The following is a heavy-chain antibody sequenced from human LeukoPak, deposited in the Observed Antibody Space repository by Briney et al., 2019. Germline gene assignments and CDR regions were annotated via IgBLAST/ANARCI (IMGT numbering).Heavy chain of an antibody. V-gene: IGHV1-2*06. D-gene: IGHD2-21*02. CDR1: GYTLTELS. CDR2: INPNSGGT. J-gene: IGHJ6*03. Sequence: ASVKVSCKVSGYTLTELSMHWVRQAPGQGLEWMGRINPNSGGTNYAQKFQGRVTMTRDTSISTAYMELSRLRSDDTAVYYCALQHCDPMDVWGKGTTVTVSS. CDR3: ALQHCDPMDV.